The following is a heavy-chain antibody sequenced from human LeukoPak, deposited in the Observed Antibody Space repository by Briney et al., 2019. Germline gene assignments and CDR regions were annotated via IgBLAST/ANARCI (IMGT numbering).Heavy chain of an antibody. Sequence: PGGSLRLSCAASGFTFRNFAMSWVRQAPGKGLEWVSAIIGSGGSTYYADSVKGRFTISRDNSKNTLYLQVNSLRAEDTAVYYCAKDLYYNYVWGNHDAFDIWGQGTTVTVSS. CDR2: IIGSGGST. CDR1: GFTFRNFA. J-gene: IGHJ3*02. D-gene: IGHD3-16*01. V-gene: IGHV3-23*01. CDR3: AKDLYYNYVWGNHDAFDI.